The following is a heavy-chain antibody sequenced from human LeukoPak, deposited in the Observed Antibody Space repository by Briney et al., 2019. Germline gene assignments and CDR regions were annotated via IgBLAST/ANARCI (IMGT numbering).Heavy chain of an antibody. CDR3: ARGPYAYTSSATLGSYNWFDP. CDR2: IYPGDSHT. V-gene: IGHV5-51*01. D-gene: IGHD2-2*02. Sequence: PGESLKISCKGSGYSFPNYWIGWVRQVPGKGLEWMGIIYPGDSHTRYSPSFQDQVTISVDKSISTAYLQWSSLKASDTAMYYCARGPYAYTSSATLGSYNWFDPWGQGSLVTVSS. CDR1: GYSFPNYW. J-gene: IGHJ5*02.